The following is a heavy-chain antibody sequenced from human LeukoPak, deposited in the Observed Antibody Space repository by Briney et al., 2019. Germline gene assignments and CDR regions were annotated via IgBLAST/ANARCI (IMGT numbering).Heavy chain of an antibody. J-gene: IGHJ3*01. V-gene: IGHV3-74*01. CDR3: ARDQYSSTWYRGAFDV. D-gene: IGHD6-13*01. Sequence: GGSLRLSCAASGFTFITSWMHWFRQAPGKGLVWVSRIESDGTSTTYADSVKGRFTISRDNAKNTLYLQMNSLRAEDTAVYYCARDQYSSTWYRGAFDVWGQGTMVSVSS. CDR2: IESDGTST. CDR1: GFTFITSW.